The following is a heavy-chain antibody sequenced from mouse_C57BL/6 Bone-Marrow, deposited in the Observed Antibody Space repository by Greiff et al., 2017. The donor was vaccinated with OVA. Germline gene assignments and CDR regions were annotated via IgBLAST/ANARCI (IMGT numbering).Heavy chain of an antibody. CDR3: AREAYGSFYYFDY. Sequence: QVHVKQSGAELAKPGASVKLSCKASGYTFTSYWMHWVKQRLGQGLVWIGYINPSSGYTKYNQKFKDKATLTADKSSSTAYMQLSSLTYEDSAVYYGAREAYGSFYYFDYWGEGTTLTVSS. D-gene: IGHD2-10*02. V-gene: IGHV1-7*01. CDR2: INPSSGYT. CDR1: GYTFTSYW. J-gene: IGHJ2*01.